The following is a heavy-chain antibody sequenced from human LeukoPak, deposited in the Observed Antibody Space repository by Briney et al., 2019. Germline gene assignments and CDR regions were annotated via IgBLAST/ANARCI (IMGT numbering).Heavy chain of an antibody. Sequence: GGSLRLFCAASGFTVSSNDMSWVRQAPGKGLEWVSVIYSGGSTYYADSVKGRFTISRDNSKNTLYLQMNSLRAEDTAVYYCARSPGDRTYFDYWGQGTLVTVSS. CDR2: IYSGGST. J-gene: IGHJ4*02. D-gene: IGHD3-10*01. CDR3: ARSPGDRTYFDY. V-gene: IGHV3-53*01. CDR1: GFTVSSND.